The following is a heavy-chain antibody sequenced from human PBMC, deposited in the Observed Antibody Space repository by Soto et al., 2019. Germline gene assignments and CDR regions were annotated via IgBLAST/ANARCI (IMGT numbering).Heavy chain of an antibody. J-gene: IGHJ4*02. V-gene: IGHV3-33*01. CDR2: IWYDGSNK. CDR1: GFTFSSYG. D-gene: IGHD5-12*01. CDR3: ARSVRGYDYLFDY. Sequence: PGGSLRLSCAASGFTFSSYGMHWVRQAPGKGLEWVAVIWYDGSNKYYADSVKGRFTISRDNSKNTLYLQMNSLRAEDTAVYYCARSVRGYDYLFDYWGQGTLVTVSS.